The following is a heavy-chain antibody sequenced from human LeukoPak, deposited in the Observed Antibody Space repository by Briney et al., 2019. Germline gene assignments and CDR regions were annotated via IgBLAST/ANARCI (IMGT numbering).Heavy chain of an antibody. V-gene: IGHV7-4-1*02. CDR1: GYTFTGYY. D-gene: IGHD7-27*01. Sequence: ASVKVSCKASGYTFTGYYMHWVRQAPGQGLEWMGWINTNTGSPFYAQGFTGRFVFSLDTSVSTAYLQISSLKAEDTAEYYCARDLGWGSTYFDYWGQGTLVTVSS. J-gene: IGHJ4*02. CDR2: INTNTGSP. CDR3: ARDLGWGSTYFDY.